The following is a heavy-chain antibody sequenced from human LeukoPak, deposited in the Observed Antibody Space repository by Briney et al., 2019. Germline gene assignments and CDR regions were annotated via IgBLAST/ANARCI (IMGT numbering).Heavy chain of an antibody. CDR2: ISSSSSYI. CDR3: ARATDGYRLL. V-gene: IGHV3-21*01. J-gene: IGHJ4*02. Sequence: GGSLRLSCAASGFTLSSYSMNWVRQAPGKGLEWVSSISSSSSYIYYADSVKGRFTISRDNAKNSLYLQMNGLRAEDTAVYYCARATDGYRLLWGQGTLVTVSS. D-gene: IGHD5-24*01. CDR1: GFTLSSYS.